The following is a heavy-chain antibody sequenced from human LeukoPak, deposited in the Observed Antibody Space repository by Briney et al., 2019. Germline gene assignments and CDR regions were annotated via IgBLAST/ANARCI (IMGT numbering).Heavy chain of an antibody. V-gene: IGHV5-51*01. CDR1: GYSFTSYW. CDR2: MYREDSDT. CDR3: ARRGSSHDAYDI. J-gene: IGHJ3*02. D-gene: IGHD6-13*01. Sequence: GESLKISCKGSGYSFTSYWIAWVRQMPGKGLEWMGIMYREDSDTRYSPSFQGQVTISADRSISTAYLQWDSLKASDTAIYYCARRGSSHDAYDIWGQGTMVTVSS.